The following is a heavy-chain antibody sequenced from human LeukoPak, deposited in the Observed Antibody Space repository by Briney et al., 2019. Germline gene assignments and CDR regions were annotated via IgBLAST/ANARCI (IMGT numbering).Heavy chain of an antibody. CDR1: GGTFSSYA. CDR2: IIPIFGTA. V-gene: IGHV1-69*13. D-gene: IGHD2-15*01. J-gene: IGHJ4*02. CDR3: AREDCSGGSCYYFDY. Sequence: SVKVSCKASGGTFSSYAISWVRQAPGQGLDWVGGIIPIFGTANYAQKFQGRVTITADESTSTAYMELSSLRSEDTAVYYCAREDCSGGSCYYFDYWGQGTLVTVSS.